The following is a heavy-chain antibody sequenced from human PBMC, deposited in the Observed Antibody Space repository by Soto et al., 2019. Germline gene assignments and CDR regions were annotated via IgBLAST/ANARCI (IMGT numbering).Heavy chain of an antibody. CDR1: GFTFSSYG. V-gene: IGHV3-33*01. D-gene: IGHD3-22*01. J-gene: IGHJ4*02. CDR3: ARDYDSSGYPRYYFDY. Sequence: QAQLVESGGGVVQPGRSLRLSCAASGFTFSSYGMHWVRQAPGKGLEWVAVIWYDGSNKYYADSVKGRFTISRDNSKNSLYLQMNSLRAEDTAVYYCARDYDSSGYPRYYFDYWGQGTLVTVSS. CDR2: IWYDGSNK.